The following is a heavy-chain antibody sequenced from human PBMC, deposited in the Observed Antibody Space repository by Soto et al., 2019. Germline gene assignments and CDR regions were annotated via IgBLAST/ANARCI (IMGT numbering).Heavy chain of an antibody. CDR2: IYYSGST. CDR3: AREGGSSWHIDY. V-gene: IGHV4-59*01. J-gene: IGHJ4*02. Sequence: SETLSLTCTVSGGSISSYYWSWIRQPPWKGLEWIGYIYYSGSTNYNPSLKSRVTISVDTSKNQFSLKLSSVTAADTAVYECAREGGSSWHIDYWGQGPLVTVSS. D-gene: IGHD6-13*01. CDR1: GGSISSYY.